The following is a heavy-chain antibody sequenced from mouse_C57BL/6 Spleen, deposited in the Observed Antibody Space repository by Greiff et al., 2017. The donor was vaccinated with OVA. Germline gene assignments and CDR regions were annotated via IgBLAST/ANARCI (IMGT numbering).Heavy chain of an antibody. CDR1: GYTFTSYG. V-gene: IGHV1-58*01. J-gene: IGHJ4*01. CDR3: SRGYGSSSNYYAMDY. Sequence: EVKLVESGAELVRPGSSVKMSCKTSGYTFTSYGINWVKQRPGQGLEWIGYIYIGNGYTEYNEKFKGKATLTSDTSSSTAYMQLSSLTSEDSATYFCSRGYGSSSNYYAMDYWGQGTSVTVSS. D-gene: IGHD1-1*01. CDR2: IYIGNGYT.